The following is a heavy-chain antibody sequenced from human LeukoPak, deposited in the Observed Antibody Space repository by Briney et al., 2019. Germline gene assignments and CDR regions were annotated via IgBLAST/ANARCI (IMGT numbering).Heavy chain of an antibody. CDR3: ARDFVVGQPLVALDP. D-gene: IGHD2-15*01. V-gene: IGHV3-7*01. CDR2: MKYDGSVE. J-gene: IGHJ5*02. CDR1: GFTFSSYW. Sequence: PGGSLRLSCTASGFTFSSYWMNWVRQAPGKGLEWVARMKYDGSVESYADSVRGRFTISRDNAKNSLYLQMNSLRSEDTAVYYCARDFVVGQPLVALDPGSQGTLVTAYS.